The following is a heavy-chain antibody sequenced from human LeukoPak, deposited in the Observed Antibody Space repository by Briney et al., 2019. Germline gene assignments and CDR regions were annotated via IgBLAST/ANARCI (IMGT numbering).Heavy chain of an antibody. V-gene: IGHV3-48*04. J-gene: IGHJ6*04. CDR3: AELGITMIGGV. Sequence: QPGGSLRLSCAASGFTFSSYSTNWVRQAPGKGLEWVSYISSSSSTIYYADSVKGRFTISRDNAKNSLYLQMNSLRAEDTAVYYCAELGITMIGGVWGKGTTVTISS. CDR2: ISSSSSTI. D-gene: IGHD3-10*02. CDR1: GFTFSSYS.